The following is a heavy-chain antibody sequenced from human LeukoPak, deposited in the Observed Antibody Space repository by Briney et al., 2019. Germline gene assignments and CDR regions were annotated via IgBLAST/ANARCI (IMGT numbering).Heavy chain of an antibody. D-gene: IGHD5-18*01. V-gene: IGHV3-30*18. Sequence: PGRSLRLSCAASGFTFSSYGMHWVRQAPGKGLEWVAVISYDGSNKYYADSVKGRFIISRDNSKNTLYLQMNSLRAEDTAVYYCAKDSRGYSYGYTLDYWGQGTLVTVSS. CDR3: AKDSRGYSYGYTLDY. J-gene: IGHJ4*02. CDR1: GFTFSSYG. CDR2: ISYDGSNK.